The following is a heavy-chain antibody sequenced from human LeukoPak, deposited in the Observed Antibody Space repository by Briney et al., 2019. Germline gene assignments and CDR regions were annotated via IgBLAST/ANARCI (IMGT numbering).Heavy chain of an antibody. Sequence: PGGSLRLSCAASGFTFSDYYMSWIRQAPGKGLEWVSYISSSGSTIYYADSVKGRFTISRDNAKNSLYLQMNSLRAEDTAVYYCARYGTTWTHYRYAMDVWGQGTTVTVSS. D-gene: IGHD1-14*01. CDR3: ARYGTTWTHYRYAMDV. J-gene: IGHJ6*02. CDR1: GFTFSDYY. CDR2: ISSSGSTI. V-gene: IGHV3-11*01.